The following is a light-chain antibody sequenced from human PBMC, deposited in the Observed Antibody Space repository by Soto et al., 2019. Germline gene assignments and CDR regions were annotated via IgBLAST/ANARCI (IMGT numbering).Light chain of an antibody. CDR3: QHYGSSLSIT. J-gene: IGKJ5*01. Sequence: LLTQSPATLSVSPGQRVTLSCRASQSISSYSAWYQQRPGQPSRLLIYDASNRATGIPARFSGSGSGTDFTLTVTSLEPEDFAVYYCQHYGSSLSITFGQGTRLEIK. V-gene: IGKV3-11*01. CDR1: QSISSY. CDR2: DAS.